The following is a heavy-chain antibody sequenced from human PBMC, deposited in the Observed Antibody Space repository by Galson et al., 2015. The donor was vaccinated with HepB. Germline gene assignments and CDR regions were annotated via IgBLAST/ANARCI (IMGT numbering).Heavy chain of an antibody. CDR3: ARGGSSPSRPGVYYGVDV. Sequence: SLRLSCAASGFTFSNYAMHWVRQAPGKGLEWVAVISYDGSNKYYAYSLKGRFTISRDTSKNTLYLQMNSLRAEDTALYYCARGGSSPSRPGVYYGVDVWGQGTTVTVSS. J-gene: IGHJ6*02. CDR2: ISYDGSNK. CDR1: GFTFSNYA. V-gene: IGHV3-30-3*01. D-gene: IGHD6-6*01.